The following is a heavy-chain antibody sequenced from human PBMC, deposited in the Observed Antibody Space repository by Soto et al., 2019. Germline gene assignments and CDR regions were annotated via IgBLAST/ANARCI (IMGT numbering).Heavy chain of an antibody. J-gene: IGHJ5*02. CDR2: IYWDDEK. V-gene: IGHV2-5*02. CDR1: GFSLNTGGVG. CDR3: AHSRSSGWLGP. D-gene: IGHD6-19*01. Sequence: QITLKESGPTLVKPTQTLTLTCTFSGFSLNTGGVGVGWIRQPPGKALEWLGNIYWDDEKRYSPFLRNRVTTTRDTSKNQVVLLMTNMDPVDTATYYCAHSRSSGWLGPWGQGTLVTVSS.